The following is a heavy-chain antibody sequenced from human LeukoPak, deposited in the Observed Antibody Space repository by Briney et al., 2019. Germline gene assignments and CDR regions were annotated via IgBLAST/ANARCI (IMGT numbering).Heavy chain of an antibody. J-gene: IGHJ4*02. Sequence: GGSLRLSCVASGFSFSTQRMHWVRQAPGKGLEWVAVISKDGSDKYYPGSVRGRFTISRDNSKNTIYLQMDSLRAEDTAIYYCARDYWWNYDYWGQGTLVTVSS. V-gene: IGHV3-30*03. CDR2: ISKDGSDK. D-gene: IGHD1-7*01. CDR1: GFSFSTQR. CDR3: ARDYWWNYDY.